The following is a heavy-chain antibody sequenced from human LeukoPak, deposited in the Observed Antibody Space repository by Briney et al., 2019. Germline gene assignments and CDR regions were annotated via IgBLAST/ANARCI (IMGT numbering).Heavy chain of an antibody. CDR1: GFTFSSYG. CDR3: AKSRELEHPPYYYYMDV. CDR2: IRYDGSNK. Sequence: GGSLRLSCPASGFTFSSYGMHWVRQAPGKGLEWVAFIRYDGSNKYYADSVKGRFTISRDNSKNTLYLQMNSLRAEDTAVYYCAKSRELEHPPYYYYMDVWGKGTTVTVSS. J-gene: IGHJ6*03. D-gene: IGHD1/OR15-1a*01. V-gene: IGHV3-30*02.